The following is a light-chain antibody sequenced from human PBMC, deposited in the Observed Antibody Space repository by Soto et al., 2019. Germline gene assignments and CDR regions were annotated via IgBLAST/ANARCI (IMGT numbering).Light chain of an antibody. CDR2: LNSDGSH. CDR3: QTWGTGIWV. J-gene: IGLJ3*02. CDR1: SGHINYA. V-gene: IGLV4-69*01. Sequence: QPVLTQSPSATASLGASVQLTCTLSSGHINYAIAWHQQQPEKGPRYLMKLNSDGSHSKGDGIPDRFSGSSSGAERYLTISSLQSEDEADYYCQTWGTGIWVFGGGTKLTVL.